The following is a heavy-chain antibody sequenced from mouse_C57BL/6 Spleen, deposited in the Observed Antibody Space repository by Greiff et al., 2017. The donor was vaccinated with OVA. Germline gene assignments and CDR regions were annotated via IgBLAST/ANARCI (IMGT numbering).Heavy chain of an antibody. CDR1: GYTFTSYG. CDR2: IYPRSGIT. V-gene: IGHV1-81*01. Sequence: VQLQQSGAELARPGASVKLSCKASGYTFTSYGISWVKQRTGQGLEWIGEIYPRSGITYYNEKFKGKATLTADKSSSTAYMELRSLTSEDSAVYFCARYLPQTPAFEYWGQGTTLAVSA. J-gene: IGHJ2*01. D-gene: IGHD5-1*01. CDR3: ARYLPQTPAFEY.